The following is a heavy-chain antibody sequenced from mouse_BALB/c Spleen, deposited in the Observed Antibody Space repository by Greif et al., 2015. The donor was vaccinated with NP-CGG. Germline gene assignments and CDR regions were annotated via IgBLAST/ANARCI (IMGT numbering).Heavy chain of an antibody. CDR2: IYPYNGGT. CDR3: ARTYGYYAMDY. CDR1: GYTFTDYN. Sequence: VQLQQSGPELVKPGASVKISCKASGYTFTDYNMHWVKQSHGKSPEWIGYIYPYNGGTGYNQKFKSKATLTVDNSSSTAYMELRSLTSEDSAVYYCARTYGYYAMDYWGQGTSVTVSS. V-gene: IGHV1S29*02. J-gene: IGHJ4*01. D-gene: IGHD1-2*01.